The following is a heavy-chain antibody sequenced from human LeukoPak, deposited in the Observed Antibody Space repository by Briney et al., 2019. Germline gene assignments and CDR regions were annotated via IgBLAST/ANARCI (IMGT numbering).Heavy chain of an antibody. CDR3: ARDFYYGSGRFDY. V-gene: IGHV3-48*03. D-gene: IGHD3-10*01. J-gene: IGHJ4*02. Sequence: GGSLRLSCAASGFTFSNYEMNWVRQAPGKGLEWVSYISSSGNTIYYADSVKGRFTISRDNAKNSLYLQMNSLRAEDTAIYNCARDFYYGSGRFDYWGQGTLVSVSS. CDR2: ISSSGNTI. CDR1: GFTFSNYE.